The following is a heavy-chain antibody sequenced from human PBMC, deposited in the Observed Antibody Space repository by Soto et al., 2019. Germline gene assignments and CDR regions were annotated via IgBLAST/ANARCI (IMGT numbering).Heavy chain of an antibody. CDR2: IIPIFGTA. CDR3: ARLYYDILTGYYKSWFDP. J-gene: IGHJ5*02. D-gene: IGHD3-9*01. V-gene: IGHV1-69*01. CDR1: GGTFSSYA. Sequence: QVQLVQSGAEVKKPGSSVKVSCEASGGTFSSYAISWVRQAPGQGLEWMGGIIPIFGTANYAQKFQGRVTITADESTSTAYMELSSLRSEDTAVYYCARLYYDILTGYYKSWFDPWGQGTLVTVSS.